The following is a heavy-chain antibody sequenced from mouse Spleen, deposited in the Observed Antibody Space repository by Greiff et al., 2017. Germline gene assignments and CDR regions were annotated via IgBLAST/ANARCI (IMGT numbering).Heavy chain of an antibody. D-gene: IGHD1-1*01. CDR3: ARGGAVVPFDY. J-gene: IGHJ2*01. V-gene: IGHV1-50*01. CDR1: GYTFTSYW. Sequence: VQLQESGAELVKPGASVKLSCKASGYTFTSYWMQWVKQRPGQGLEWIGEIDPSDSYTNYNQKFKGKATLTVDTSSSTAYMQLSSLTSEDSAVYYCARGGAVVPFDYWGQGTTLTVSS. CDR2: IDPSDSYT.